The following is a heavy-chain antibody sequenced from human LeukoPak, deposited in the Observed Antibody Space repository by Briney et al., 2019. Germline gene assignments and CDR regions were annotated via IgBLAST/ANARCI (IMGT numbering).Heavy chain of an antibody. Sequence: GGSLRLSCAASGFTFSSYAMHWVRQAPGKGLEWVAAISYDGSNKYYADSVKGRFTISRDNSKNTLYLQMNSLRAEDTAVYYCARGSGYLTLWGRGTLVTVSS. V-gene: IGHV3-30-3*01. CDR1: GFTFSSYA. J-gene: IGHJ2*01. CDR3: ARGSGYLTL. CDR2: ISYDGSNK. D-gene: IGHD5-12*01.